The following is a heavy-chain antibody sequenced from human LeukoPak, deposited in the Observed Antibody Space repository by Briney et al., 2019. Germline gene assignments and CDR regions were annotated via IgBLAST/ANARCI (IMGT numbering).Heavy chain of an antibody. J-gene: IGHJ4*02. CDR2: ISAYNGNT. V-gene: IGHV1-18*01. D-gene: IGHD2-2*01. CDR1: GYTFTIYG. Sequence: ASVKVSSKASGYTFTIYGISGVRQTPGQGLERMGWISAYNGNTNYAQKLQGRVTMTTDTSTSTAYMELRSLRSDDTAVYYCARGIRPVVVPAAMVYWGQGTLVTVSS. CDR3: ARGIRPVVVPAAMVY.